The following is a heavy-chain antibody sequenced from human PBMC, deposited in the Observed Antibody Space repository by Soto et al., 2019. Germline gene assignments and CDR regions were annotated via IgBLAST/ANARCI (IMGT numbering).Heavy chain of an antibody. J-gene: IGHJ6*03. CDR1: GYTFTSYD. CDR3: ARVLRFLEWLSEYYYYYYMDV. V-gene: IGHV1-8*01. CDR2: MNPNSGNT. D-gene: IGHD3-3*01. Sequence: GASVEVSCKASGYTFTSYDINWVRQATGQGLEWMGWMNPNSGNTGYAQKFQGRVTMTRNTSISTAYMELSSLRSEDTAVYYCARVLRFLEWLSEYYYYYYMDVWAKGPRSPSP.